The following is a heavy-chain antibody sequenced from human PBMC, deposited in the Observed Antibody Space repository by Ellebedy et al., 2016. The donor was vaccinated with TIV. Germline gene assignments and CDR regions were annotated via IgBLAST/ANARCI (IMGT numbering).Heavy chain of an antibody. J-gene: IGHJ4*02. V-gene: IGHV3-30*03. D-gene: IGHD1-26*01. CDR3: ARSGSYPTRYFDY. CDR2: ISNDANNK. Sequence: GESLKISCAASGFTFSSYDMHWVRQAPGKGLEWLALISNDANNKYYADSVKGRFTISRDNSKNTLYLQMSSLRPEDTAVYYCARSGSYPTRYFDYWGQGALVTVSS. CDR1: GFTFSSYD.